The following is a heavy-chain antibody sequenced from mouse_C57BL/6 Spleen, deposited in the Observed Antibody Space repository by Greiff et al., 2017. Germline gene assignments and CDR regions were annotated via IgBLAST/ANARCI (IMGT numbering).Heavy chain of an antibody. CDR3: ARGSYSNSFAY. D-gene: IGHD2-5*01. V-gene: IGHV5-16*01. CDR2: INYDGSST. CDR1: GFTFSDYY. J-gene: IGHJ3*01. Sequence: EVKLVESEGGLVQPGSSMKLSCTASGFTFSDYYMAWVRQVPEKGLEWVANINYDGSSTYYLDSLKSRFIISRDNAKNILYLQMISLESEDTATYYCARGSYSNSFAYWGQGTLVTVSA.